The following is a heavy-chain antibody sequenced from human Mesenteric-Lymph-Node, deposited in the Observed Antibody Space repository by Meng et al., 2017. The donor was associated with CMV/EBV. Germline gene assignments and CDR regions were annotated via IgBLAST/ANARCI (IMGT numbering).Heavy chain of an antibody. V-gene: IGHV3-74*01. Sequence: GESLKISCAASGFTFSKYWMHWVRQGPGKGPEWVSRSNTDGTNTIYADSVRGRFTISRDNSKNTLYLQMNSLRAEDTAVYYCAKDSGDGYNWSYYGMDVWGQGTTVTVSS. CDR1: GFTFSKYW. J-gene: IGHJ6*02. CDR3: AKDSGDGYNWSYYGMDV. D-gene: IGHD5-24*01. CDR2: SNTDGTNT.